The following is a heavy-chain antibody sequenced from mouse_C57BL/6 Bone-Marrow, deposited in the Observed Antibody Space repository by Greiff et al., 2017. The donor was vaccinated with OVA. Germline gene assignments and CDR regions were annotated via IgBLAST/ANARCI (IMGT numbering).Heavy chain of an antibody. CDR1: GYTFTSYW. J-gene: IGHJ2*01. CDR3: ARSYYGSSPYFDY. V-gene: IGHV1-50*01. D-gene: IGHD1-1*01. CDR2: IDPSDSYT. Sequence: QVQLQQPGAELVKPGASVKLSCKASGYTFTSYWMQWVKQRPGQGLEWIGEIDPSDSYTNYTQKFKGKATLTVDTSSSTAYMQLSSLTSEGSTVYYCARSYYGSSPYFDYWGQGTTLTVSS.